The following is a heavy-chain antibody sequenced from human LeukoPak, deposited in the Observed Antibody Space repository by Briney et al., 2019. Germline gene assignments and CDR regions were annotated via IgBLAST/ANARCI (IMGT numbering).Heavy chain of an antibody. Sequence: SETLSLTCTVSGGSISSSSYYWGWIRQPPGKGLEWIGSIYYSGSTYYNPSLKSRVTISVDTSKNQFSLKLSSVTAADTAVYYCARGGRITMVRGSPFDYWGQGTLVTVSS. CDR2: IYYSGST. CDR3: ARGGRITMVRGSPFDY. CDR1: GGSISSSSYY. V-gene: IGHV4-39*01. J-gene: IGHJ4*02. D-gene: IGHD3-10*01.